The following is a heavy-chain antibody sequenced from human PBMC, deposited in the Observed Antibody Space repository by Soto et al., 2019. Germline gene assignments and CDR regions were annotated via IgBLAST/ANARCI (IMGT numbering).Heavy chain of an antibody. CDR1: GGSISSGGYY. CDR3: ARASSGSRQDAFDP. Sequence: QVQLQESGPGLVRPSQTLSLTCTVSGGSISSGGYYWSWIRQHPGKGLEWIGYFYFGGSTYYNPSLKSRVTXXVXTXXNHFSLSLSSVTAADTAVYYCARASSGSRQDAFDPWGQGTLVTVSS. CDR2: FYFGGST. J-gene: IGHJ5*02. D-gene: IGHD1-26*01. V-gene: IGHV4-31*03.